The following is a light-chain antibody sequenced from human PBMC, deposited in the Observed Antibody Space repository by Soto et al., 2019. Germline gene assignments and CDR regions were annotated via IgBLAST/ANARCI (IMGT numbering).Light chain of an antibody. CDR2: RAS. CDR3: QQYSSSPLT. J-gene: IGKJ4*01. CDR1: QSVSSDY. V-gene: IGKV3-20*01. Sequence: EIVLTQSPGTLSLSPGERATLSCRASQSVSSDYLAWYQQKPGQTPKVLIYRASSRATGIPDRFSGSGSGTDFTLTISRLEPEDFAVYYCQQYSSSPLTFGGGTKVEI.